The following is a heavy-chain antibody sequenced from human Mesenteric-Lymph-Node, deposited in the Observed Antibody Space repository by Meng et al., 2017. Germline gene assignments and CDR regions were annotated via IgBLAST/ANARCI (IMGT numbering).Heavy chain of an antibody. V-gene: IGHV3-30*04. J-gene: IGHJ4*02. CDR2: ISYDGSNK. D-gene: IGHD3-9*01. CDR1: GFTFSSYA. CDR3: ARGGGLRYFDWGFDY. Sequence: GESLKISCAASGFTFSSYAMHWVRQAPGKGLEWVAVISYDGSNKYYADSVKGRFTISRDNSKNTLYLQMNSLRAEDTAVYYCARGGGLRYFDWGFDYWGQGTLVTVSS.